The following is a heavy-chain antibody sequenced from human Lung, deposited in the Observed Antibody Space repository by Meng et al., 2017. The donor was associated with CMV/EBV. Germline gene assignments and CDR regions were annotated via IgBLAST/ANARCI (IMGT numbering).Heavy chain of an antibody. V-gene: IGHV4-61*01. J-gene: IGHJ4*02. D-gene: IGHD3-16*02. CDR3: ARVMITFGGVIDHFDY. CDR1: GSVSSSSYY. CDR2: IYYSGST. Sequence: GSVSSSSYYWSWIRQPPGKGLEWIGYIYYSGSTNYNPSLKSRVTISVDTSKNQFSLKLSSVTAADTAVYYCARVMITFGGVIDHFDYWGQGTLVTVSS.